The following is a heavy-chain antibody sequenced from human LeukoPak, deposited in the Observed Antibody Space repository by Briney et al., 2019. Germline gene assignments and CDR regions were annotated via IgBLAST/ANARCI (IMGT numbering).Heavy chain of an antibody. CDR1: GGSISSYY. CDR3: ARRSMVRGVIFDY. V-gene: IGHV4-59*01. CDR2: IYYSGST. J-gene: IGHJ4*02. D-gene: IGHD3-10*01. Sequence: SETLSLTCTVSGGSISSYYWRWIRQPPGKGLEWIGYIYYSGSTNYNPSLKSRVTISVDTSKNQFSLKLSSVTAADTAVYYCARRSMVRGVIFDYWGQGTLVTVSS.